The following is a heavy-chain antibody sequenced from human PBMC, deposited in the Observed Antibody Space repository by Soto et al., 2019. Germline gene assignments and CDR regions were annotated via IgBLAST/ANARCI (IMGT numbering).Heavy chain of an antibody. D-gene: IGHD6-13*01. J-gene: IGHJ4*02. CDR2: INNSGST. Sequence: QVQLQQWGAGLLKPSETLSLTCAVYGGSFSGYYWSWIRQPPGKGLEWIGEINNSGSTNYNPSPNSRLTISVNTSKTHFSLKMRSVTAAKTAVYYGARGRIRASSSWYWNYWGQGTLVTVSS. CDR3: ARGRIRASSSWYWNY. CDR1: GGSFSGYY. V-gene: IGHV4-34*01.